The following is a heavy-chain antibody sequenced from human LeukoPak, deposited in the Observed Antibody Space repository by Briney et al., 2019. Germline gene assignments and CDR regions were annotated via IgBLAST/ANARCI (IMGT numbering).Heavy chain of an antibody. V-gene: IGHV3-9*01. CDR3: AKGSSGRGGTVTFDY. CDR2: ISWNSGSI. CDR1: GFTFGNYA. D-gene: IGHD4-17*01. J-gene: IGHJ4*02. Sequence: GSSVRLSCAASGFTFGNYAMHWVRQAPGKGLEWITGISWNSGSIGYADTVQGRFTISRDQAKNSLYLQLKSLRAEDTALYYCAKGSSGRGGTVTFDYWGQGTLVSVS.